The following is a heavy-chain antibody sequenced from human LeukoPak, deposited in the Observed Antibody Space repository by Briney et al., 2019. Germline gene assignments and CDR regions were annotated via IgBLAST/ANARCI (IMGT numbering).Heavy chain of an antibody. D-gene: IGHD3-22*01. V-gene: IGHV4-31*03. CDR1: GDSIRRSNYY. J-gene: IGHJ4*02. Sequence: SETLSLTCTVSGDSIRRSNYYWAWIRQHPGKGLEWIGYIYYSGSTYYNPSLKSRVTISVDTSKNQFSLKLSSVTAADTAVYYCASGRGPTYYYDSSGYYSWGQGTLVTVSS. CDR2: IYYSGST. CDR3: ASGRGPTYYYDSSGYYS.